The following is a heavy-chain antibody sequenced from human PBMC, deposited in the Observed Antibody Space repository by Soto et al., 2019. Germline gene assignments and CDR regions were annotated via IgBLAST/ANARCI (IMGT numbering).Heavy chain of an antibody. CDR2: IYYSGST. D-gene: IGHD3-10*01. V-gene: IGHV4-30-4*01. CDR1: GGSIGRGDSY. J-gene: IGHJ4*02. CDR3: ARALWYYYVSGSYRY. Sequence: PPETLSLTCTVSGGSIGRGDSYWSWIRQPPGKGLEWIGYIYYSGSTYYNPSLKSRVTISVDTSKNQFSLKLSSVTAADTAVYYCARALWYYYVSGSYRYWGQGTLVTVSS.